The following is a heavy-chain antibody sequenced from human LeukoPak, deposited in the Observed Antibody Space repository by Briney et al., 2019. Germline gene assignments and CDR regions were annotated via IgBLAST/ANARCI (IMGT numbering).Heavy chain of an antibody. D-gene: IGHD3-9*01. CDR3: ARGLRYFDRREACPDY. CDR2: ISSSSSYI. CDR1: GFTFSSYS. Sequence: GGSLRLSCAASGFTFSSYSMNWVRQAPGKGLEWVSSISSSSSYIYYADSVKGRFTISRDNAKNSLYLQMNSLRAEDTAVYYCARGLRYFDRREACPDYWGQGTLVTVSS. J-gene: IGHJ4*02. V-gene: IGHV3-21*01.